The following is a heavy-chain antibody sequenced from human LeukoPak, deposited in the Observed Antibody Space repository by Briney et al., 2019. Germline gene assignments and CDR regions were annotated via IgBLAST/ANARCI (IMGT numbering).Heavy chain of an antibody. CDR3: VSKTTTSYY. D-gene: IGHD2/OR15-2a*01. CDR1: RFTLSAHY. V-gene: IGHV3-72*01. Sequence: SLSLSCAASRFTLSAHYMDWVRRSPGKGPEWFGRTTNKANGYTTEYAASVQGRFTISRDDSKNSLYLQMNSLKTEDTAVYYCVSKTTTSYYWGQGTLVTVSS. CDR2: TTNKANGYTT. J-gene: IGHJ4*02.